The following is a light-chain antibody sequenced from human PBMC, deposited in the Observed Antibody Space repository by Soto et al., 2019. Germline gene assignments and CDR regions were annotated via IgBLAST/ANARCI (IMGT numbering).Light chain of an antibody. V-gene: IGKV1-39*01. CDR1: QTIAKS. J-gene: IGKJ1*01. CDR2: AAS. Sequence: DIQMTQSPSSLSASVGDTISITFLSFQTIAKSLNWYQQKPGKAPKLLIYAASSLQSGVPSRFSGSGSGTDFTLTISSLQPEDFATYYCQQSYSTPQTFGQGTKVDIK. CDR3: QQSYSTPQT.